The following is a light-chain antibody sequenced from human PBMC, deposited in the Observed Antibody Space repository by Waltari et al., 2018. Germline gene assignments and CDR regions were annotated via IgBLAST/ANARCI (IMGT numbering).Light chain of an antibody. CDR3: CSFAGTYTWV. V-gene: IGLV2-11*01. CDR2: DVT. Sequence: SALTQPRSVSGSPGQSVTISCTGTTSDVGGYNYVSWYQHHPGKAPKLMIFDVTQRPSGLPDRFSGSKYANSAYLTISGLHAEDEADYYCCSFAGTYTWVFGGGTKVTVL. CDR1: TSDVGGYNY. J-gene: IGLJ3*02.